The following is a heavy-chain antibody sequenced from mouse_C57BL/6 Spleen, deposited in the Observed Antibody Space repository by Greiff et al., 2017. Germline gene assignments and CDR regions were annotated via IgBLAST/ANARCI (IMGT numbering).Heavy chain of an antibody. D-gene: IGHD2-1*01. V-gene: IGHV1-69*01. J-gene: IGHJ1*03. CDR3: ARWGTTTAFDV. Sequence: QVQLQQPGAELVMPGASVKLSCKASGYTFTSYWMHWVKQRPGQGLEWIGEFDPSDSYTNYNQKFKGKSTLTVDKSSSTAYMQLSSLTSEDSAVYYCARWGTTTAFDVWGTGTTVTVSS. CDR2: FDPSDSYT. CDR1: GYTFTSYW.